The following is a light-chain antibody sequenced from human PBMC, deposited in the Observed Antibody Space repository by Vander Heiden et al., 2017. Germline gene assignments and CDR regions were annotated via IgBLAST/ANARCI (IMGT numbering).Light chain of an antibody. J-gene: IGKJ2*01. Sequence: IQMTQSPPSLSASVGDRVTINSRASQSISSYLNWYQQKPGKAPKLLIYAASSWESGVPSRFSGSGSGTDFTLTISSLQPEDFATYYCQQSYSTPDTFGQGTKLEIK. CDR1: QSISSY. CDR3: QQSYSTPDT. V-gene: IGKV1-39*01. CDR2: AAS.